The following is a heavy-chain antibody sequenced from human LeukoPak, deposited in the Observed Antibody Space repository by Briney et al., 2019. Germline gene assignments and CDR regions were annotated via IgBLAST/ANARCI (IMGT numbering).Heavy chain of an antibody. CDR1: GHTFTSYG. J-gene: IGHJ3*02. Sequence: ASVKVSCKXSGHTFTSYGISWVRQAPRQGLEWVGWISAYNGNTNYAQKLQGRVTMTTDTSTSTAYMELRSLRSDDTAVYYCARTDYDFWSGYYSVGAFDIWGQGTMVTVSS. D-gene: IGHD3-3*01. CDR3: ARTDYDFWSGYYSVGAFDI. V-gene: IGHV1-18*01. CDR2: ISAYNGNT.